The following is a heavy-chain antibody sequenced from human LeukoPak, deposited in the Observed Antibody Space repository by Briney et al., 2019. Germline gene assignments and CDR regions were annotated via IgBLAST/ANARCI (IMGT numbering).Heavy chain of an antibody. CDR3: ARYPSDQYYFDY. J-gene: IGHJ4*02. CDR2: IYSGGST. Sequence: GGSLRLSCAASGFTVSSNYMSWVRQAPGKGLECVSVIYSGGSTYYADSVKGRFTISRDNSKNTLYLQTNSLRAEDTAVYYCARYPSDQYYFDYWGQGTLVTVSS. CDR1: GFTVSSNY. V-gene: IGHV3-53*01.